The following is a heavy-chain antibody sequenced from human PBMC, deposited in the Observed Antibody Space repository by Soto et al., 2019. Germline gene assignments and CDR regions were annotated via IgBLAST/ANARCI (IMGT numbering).Heavy chain of an antibody. J-gene: IGHJ6*02. Sequence: PGGSLRLSCAASGFTFSSYAMHWVRQAPGKGLEWVAVISYDGSNKYYAVSVKGRFTISRDNSKNTLFLQMNSLRAEGTAVYYFARDPPIVDTPYGDYYYGMDVWGQGTTVTVSS. CDR2: ISYDGSNK. CDR3: ARDPPIVDTPYGDYYYGMDV. D-gene: IGHD5-18*01. CDR1: GFTFSSYA. V-gene: IGHV3-30-3*01.